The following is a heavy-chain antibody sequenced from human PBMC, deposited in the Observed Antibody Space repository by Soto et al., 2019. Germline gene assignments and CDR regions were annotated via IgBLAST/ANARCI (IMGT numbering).Heavy chain of an antibody. V-gene: IGHV3-11*06. CDR3: ASWAGQIHDFGGPFDY. J-gene: IGHJ4*02. CDR2: ISSRSSYT. D-gene: IGHD4-17*01. Sequence: PGGSLRLSCAASGFTFSDYYMSWIRQAPGKGLEWVSHISSRSSYTNYADSVKGRFTISRDNAKNTLYLQMNRLRADDTAVYYCASWAGQIHDFGGPFDYWGQGTLVTVSS. CDR1: GFTFSDYY.